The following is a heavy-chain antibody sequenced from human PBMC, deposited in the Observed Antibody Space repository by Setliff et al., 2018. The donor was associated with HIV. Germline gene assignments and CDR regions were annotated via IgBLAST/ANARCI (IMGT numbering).Heavy chain of an antibody. CDR1: NESFNGYY. V-gene: IGHV4-34*01. D-gene: IGHD2-21*02. J-gene: IGHJ4*02. Sequence: SETLSLTCPVYNESFNGYYWTWIRQTPDKGLEWIGEINHSGDSSYNPSLKSRVTLSVDTSKNQFSLKLTSVTAADTAMYYCAGGRYFRDISDSRFDFWGQGKLVTVSS. CDR2: INHSGDS. CDR3: AGGRYFRDISDSRFDF.